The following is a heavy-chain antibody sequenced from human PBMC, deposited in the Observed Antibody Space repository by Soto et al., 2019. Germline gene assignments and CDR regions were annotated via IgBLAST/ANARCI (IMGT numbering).Heavy chain of an antibody. CDR3: ARELYSRDRFAP. D-gene: IGHD6-13*01. CDR1: GYTFTSYD. V-gene: IGHV1-8*01. J-gene: IGHJ5*02. CDR2: MNPNSGNT. Sequence: ASVKVSCKASGYTFTSYDINWVRQATGQGLEWMGWMNPNSGNTGYAQKFQDRVTMTRNTSISTAYMELSSLRSEDTAVYYCARELYSRDRFAPWGQGTLVTASS.